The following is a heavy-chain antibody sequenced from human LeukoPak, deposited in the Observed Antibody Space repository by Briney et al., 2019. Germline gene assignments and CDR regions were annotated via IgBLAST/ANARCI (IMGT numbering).Heavy chain of an antibody. CDR3: ARHYFDY. CDR1: GGSFSGYY. V-gene: IGHV4-34*01. J-gene: IGHJ4*02. CDR2: INHSGST. Sequence: SETPSLTCAVYGGSFSGYYWSWIRQPPGKGLEWIGEINHSGSTNYNPSLKSRVTISVDTSKNQFSLELSSVTAADTAVYYCARHYFDYWGQGTLVTVSS.